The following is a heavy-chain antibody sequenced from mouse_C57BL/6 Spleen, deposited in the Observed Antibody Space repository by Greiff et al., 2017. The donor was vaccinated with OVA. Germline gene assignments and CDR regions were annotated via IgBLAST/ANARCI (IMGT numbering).Heavy chain of an antibody. CDR3: TRSYYGNQFAY. J-gene: IGHJ3*01. CDR1: GYTFTDYE. V-gene: IGHV1-15*01. Sequence: ESGAELVRPGASVTLSCKASGYTFTDYEMHWVKQTPVHGLEWIGAIDPETGGTAYNQKFKGKAILTADKSSSTAYMELRSLTSEDSAVYYCTRSYYGNQFAYWGQGTLVTVSA. CDR2: IDPETGGT. D-gene: IGHD2-10*01.